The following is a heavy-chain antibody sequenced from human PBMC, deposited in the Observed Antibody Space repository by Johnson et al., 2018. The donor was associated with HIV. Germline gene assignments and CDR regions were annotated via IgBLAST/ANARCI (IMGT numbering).Heavy chain of an antibody. D-gene: IGHD2-15*01. J-gene: IGHJ3*01. CDR1: GFTFDDYA. CDR2: ISWNSGSI. V-gene: IGHV3-9*01. Sequence: VQLVESGGGLVQPGRSLRLSCAASGFTFDDYAMHWVRQAPGKGLEWVSGISWNSGSIGYADSVKGRFTISRDNAKNSLYLQMNSLRAEDTALYYCAKDHPCSVWGQGTMVTVSS. CDR3: AKDHPCSV.